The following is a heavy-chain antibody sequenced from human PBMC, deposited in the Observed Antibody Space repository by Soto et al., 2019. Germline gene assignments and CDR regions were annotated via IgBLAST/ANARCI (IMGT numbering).Heavy chain of an antibody. V-gene: IGHV1-3*01. CDR1: GYTFTNYA. Sequence: QVQLVQSGAEVKKPGASVKVSCKASGYTFTNYAIHWVRQAPGQRLEWMGWINAGDGNTKYSQKFQGRVTIARDTSASTVYMEVSSLRSEDTAVHYCVREADSSSGFDFWGQGALVTVSS. CDR3: VREADSSSGFDF. J-gene: IGHJ4*02. D-gene: IGHD6-6*01. CDR2: INAGDGNT.